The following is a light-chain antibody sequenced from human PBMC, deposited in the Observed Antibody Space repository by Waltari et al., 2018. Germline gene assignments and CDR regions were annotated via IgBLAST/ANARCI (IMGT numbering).Light chain of an antibody. CDR3: GSYTGSDIYL. CDR2: NVN. J-gene: IGLJ1*01. Sequence: QSALTQPASLSGSPGQSITISCTRTSSYIGAYNYISWYQKHPGKVPKVIIYNVNERPSRVSSRFSGSKSGNTASLTISGLQAEDEADYYCGSYTGSDIYLFGTGTKVTVL. CDR1: SSYIGAYNY. V-gene: IGLV2-14*03.